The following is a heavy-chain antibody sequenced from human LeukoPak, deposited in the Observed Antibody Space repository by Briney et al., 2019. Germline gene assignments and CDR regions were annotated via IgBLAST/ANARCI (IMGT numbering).Heavy chain of an antibody. CDR2: ISGSGGST. Sequence: GGSLRLSWAASGFTLSSYAMSWVRQAPGKGLEWVSAISGSGGSTYYADSVKGRFTISRDNSKNTLYLQMNSLRAEDTAAYYCASGAPRYLPQYFDYWGQGTLVTVSS. V-gene: IGHV3-23*01. D-gene: IGHD3-9*01. CDR1: GFTLSSYA. CDR3: ASGAPRYLPQYFDY. J-gene: IGHJ4*02.